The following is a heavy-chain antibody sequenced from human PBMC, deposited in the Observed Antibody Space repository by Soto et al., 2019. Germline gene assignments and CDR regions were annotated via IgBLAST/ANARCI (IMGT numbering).Heavy chain of an antibody. D-gene: IGHD1-20*01. CDR1: GGTFSSYA. Sequence: SVKVSCKASGGTFSSYAISWVRQAPGQGLEWMGGIIPIFGTANYAQKFQGRVTITADESTSTAYMELSSLRSEDTAVYYCARAPLRYNWNTRPNFYFDYWGQGTLVP. V-gene: IGHV1-69*13. CDR2: IIPIFGTA. CDR3: ARAPLRYNWNTRPNFYFDY. J-gene: IGHJ4*02.